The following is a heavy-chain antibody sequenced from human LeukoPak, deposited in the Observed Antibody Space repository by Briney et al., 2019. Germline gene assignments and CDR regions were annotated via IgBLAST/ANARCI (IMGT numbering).Heavy chain of an antibody. CDR3: AKGSGSGWIFDY. CDR1: GFTFSNSA. D-gene: IGHD6-19*01. J-gene: IGHJ4*02. Sequence: PGGSLRLSCAASGFTFSNSAMNWVRQAPGEGLEWVSGLTGGGGTIEYADSVKGRLTISRDNSKNTLYLQMNGLRAEDTAVYYCAKGSGSGWIFDYWGQGTLVTVSS. V-gene: IGHV3-23*01. CDR2: LTGGGGTI.